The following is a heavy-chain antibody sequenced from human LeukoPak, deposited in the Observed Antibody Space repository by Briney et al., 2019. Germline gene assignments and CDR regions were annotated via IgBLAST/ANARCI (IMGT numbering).Heavy chain of an antibody. CDR3: ARRGEPSYYYGMDV. J-gene: IGHJ6*02. V-gene: IGHV1-18*01. CDR1: GYTFTSYG. CDR2: ISAYNGNT. D-gene: IGHD1-14*01. Sequence: ASVKVSCKASGYTFTSYGISWVRQAPGQGLEWMGWISAYNGNTNYAQKLQGRATMTTDTSTSTAYMELRSLRSDDTAVYYCARRGEPSYYYGMDVWGQGTTVTVSS.